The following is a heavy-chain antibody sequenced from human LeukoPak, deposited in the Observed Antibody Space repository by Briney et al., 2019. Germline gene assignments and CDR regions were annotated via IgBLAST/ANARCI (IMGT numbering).Heavy chain of an antibody. CDR3: ARDRYMDADWFDP. D-gene: IGHD5-18*01. CDR1: GGSISSGNYY. V-gene: IGHV4-61*02. J-gene: IGHJ5*02. CDR2: IYNSGST. Sequence: SGTLSLTCTVSGGSISSGNYYWSWIRPPAGKGLEWIGRIYNSGSTNYNPSLKSRVTISVDTSKNQFFLRLSSVTAAETAVYYCARDRYMDADWFDPWGQGTLVTVSS.